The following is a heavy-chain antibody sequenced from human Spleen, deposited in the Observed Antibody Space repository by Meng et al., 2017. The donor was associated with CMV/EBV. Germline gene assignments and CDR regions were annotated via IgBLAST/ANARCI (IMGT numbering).Heavy chain of an antibody. V-gene: IGHV4-34*01. CDR2: INHSGST. Sequence: QGQLQQGGAGLLKPSETLSLTCAVYGGSFSGYYWSWIRQPPGKGLEWIGEINHSGSTNYNPSLKSRVTISVDTSKNQFSLKLSSVTAADTAVYYCARCRWSGYHYFDYWGQGTLVTVSS. J-gene: IGHJ4*02. D-gene: IGHD3-3*01. CDR1: GGSFSGYY. CDR3: ARCRWSGYHYFDY.